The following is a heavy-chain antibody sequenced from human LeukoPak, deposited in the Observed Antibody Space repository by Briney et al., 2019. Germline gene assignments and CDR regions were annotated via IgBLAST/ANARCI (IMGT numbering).Heavy chain of an antibody. J-gene: IGHJ4*02. V-gene: IGHV4-39*01. CDR3: ARQIAGGLWSFDY. CDR2: ISYSGTT. CDR1: GGSISTSDYY. Sequence: SGTLSLTCTVSGGSISTSDYYCGWIRQPPGKGLEWIGSISYSGTTYYNPSLKSRVTISIDTSKNQFSLKLSSVAAADTAVYYCARQIAGGLWSFDYWGQGTLVTVSS. D-gene: IGHD2-21*01.